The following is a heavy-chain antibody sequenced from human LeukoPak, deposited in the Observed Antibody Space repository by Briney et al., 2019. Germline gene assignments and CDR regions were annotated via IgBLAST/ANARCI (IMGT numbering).Heavy chain of an antibody. V-gene: IGHV3-48*03. Sequence: GGSLRLSCAASGFTFSNYVMIWVRQAPGKGLEWISYISGSGSTTYNADSVKGRFTASRDNAQNSLYLQMSSLRVEDTAVYYCARNGMGLHYWGQGTLVTVSS. D-gene: IGHD1-26*01. CDR2: ISGSGSTT. CDR1: GFTFSNYV. CDR3: ARNGMGLHY. J-gene: IGHJ4*02.